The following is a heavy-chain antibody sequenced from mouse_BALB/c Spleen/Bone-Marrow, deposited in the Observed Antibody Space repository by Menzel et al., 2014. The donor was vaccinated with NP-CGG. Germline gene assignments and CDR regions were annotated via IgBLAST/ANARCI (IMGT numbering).Heavy chain of an antibody. V-gene: IGHV1S34*01. CDR2: ISCYNGAT. J-gene: IGHJ3*01. D-gene: IGHD2-1*01. CDR3: VKGVYGNPFAY. CDR1: GYSFTGYC. Sequence: LVKTGASAKISCKASGYSFTGYCMHWVKQSHGKSLEWIGYISCYNGATSYNQKFKGKATFTVDTSSSTAYMQFNSLTSEDSAVYYCVKGVYGNPFAYWGQGTLVTVSA.